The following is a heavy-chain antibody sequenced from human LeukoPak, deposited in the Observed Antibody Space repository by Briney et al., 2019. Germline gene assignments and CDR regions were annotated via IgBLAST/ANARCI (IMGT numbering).Heavy chain of an antibody. V-gene: IGHV4-59*01. CDR3: ARDRGDYGDYVRFDC. CDR2: IYYSGST. Sequence: PSETLSLTCAVPGGSISSYYWSWIRQPPGKGLEWIGYIYYSGSTNYNPSLKSRVTISVDTSKNQFSLKLSSVTAADTAVYYCARDRGDYGDYVRFDCGGQGTLVTVSS. J-gene: IGHJ4*02. CDR1: GGSISSYY. D-gene: IGHD4-17*01.